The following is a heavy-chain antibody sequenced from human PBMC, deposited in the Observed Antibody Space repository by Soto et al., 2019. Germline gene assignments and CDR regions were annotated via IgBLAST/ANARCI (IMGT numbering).Heavy chain of an antibody. CDR3: ASQAGLGYCSGGSCYGYNAFDI. Sequence: GASVKVSCKASGGTFSSYTISWVRQAPGQGLEWMGRINAGNGNAKYSQKFQGRVTITRDTSASTAYMELSSLRSEDTAVYYCASQAGLGYCSGGSCYGYNAFDIWGQGTMVTVSS. CDR2: INAGNGNA. V-gene: IGHV1-3*01. D-gene: IGHD2-15*01. J-gene: IGHJ3*02. CDR1: GGTFSSYT.